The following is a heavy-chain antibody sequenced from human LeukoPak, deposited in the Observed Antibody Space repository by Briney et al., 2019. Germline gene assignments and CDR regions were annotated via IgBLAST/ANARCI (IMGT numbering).Heavy chain of an antibody. CDR1: GGTFSSYA. J-gene: IGHJ6*03. CDR3: ASAETGGWAPYYYMDV. D-gene: IGHD1-26*01. Sequence: ASVKVSCKASGGTFSSYAISWVRQAPGQGLEWMGGIIPIFGTANYAQKFQGRVTITTDESTSTAYMELSSLRSEDTAVYYCASAETGGWAPYYYMDVWGKGTTVTVSS. CDR2: IIPIFGTA. V-gene: IGHV1-69*05.